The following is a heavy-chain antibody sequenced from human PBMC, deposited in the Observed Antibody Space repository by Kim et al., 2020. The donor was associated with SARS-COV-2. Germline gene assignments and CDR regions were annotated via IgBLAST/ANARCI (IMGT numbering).Heavy chain of an antibody. V-gene: IGHV1-24*01. CDR1: GYTLTELS. Sequence: ASVKVSCKVSGYTLTELSMHWVRQAPGKGLEWMGGFDPEDGETIYAQKFQGRVTMTEDTSTDTAYMELSSLRSEDTAVYYCATVKSYDFWSGYYFDYWGQGTLVTVSS. J-gene: IGHJ4*02. CDR2: FDPEDGET. D-gene: IGHD3-3*01. CDR3: ATVKSYDFWSGYYFDY.